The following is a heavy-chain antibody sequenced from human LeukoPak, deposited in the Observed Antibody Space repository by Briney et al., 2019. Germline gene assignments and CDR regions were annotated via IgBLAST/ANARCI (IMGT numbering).Heavy chain of an antibody. CDR2: IYPADSTA. J-gene: IGHJ4*02. CDR3: GRARGGFQSSGYPALAD. D-gene: IGHD3-22*01. V-gene: IGHV5-51*01. CDR1: GYSFTTYW. Sequence: GESLKISCKASGYSFTTYWIGWVRQMPGKGLEWMGIIYPADSTAHYSPSFQGQVTISVDKSISTAYLQWSSLKASDTAMYYCGRARGGFQSSGYPALADWGQGTLVTVSS.